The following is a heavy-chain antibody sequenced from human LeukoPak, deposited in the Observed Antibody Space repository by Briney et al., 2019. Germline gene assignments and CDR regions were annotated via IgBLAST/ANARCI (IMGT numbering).Heavy chain of an antibody. J-gene: IGHJ3*02. CDR2: INPSGGGT. CDR3: VRATTSVVFDI. CDR1: GYTFSNYY. V-gene: IGHV1-46*03. Sequence: ASVKVSCKASGYTFSNYYIHWVRQAPGQGLEWMGIINPSGGGTTYAQKFQGGVTMTRDTSTSTVYMELSSLRSEDTAIYYCVRATTSVVFDIWGQRTMVTVSS. D-gene: IGHD1-14*01.